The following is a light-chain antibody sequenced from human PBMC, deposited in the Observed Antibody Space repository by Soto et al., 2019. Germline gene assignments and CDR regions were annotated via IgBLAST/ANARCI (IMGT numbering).Light chain of an antibody. CDR3: QQYNSYSGT. CDR2: DAS. CDR1: QTISNW. V-gene: IGKV1-5*01. Sequence: DIQMTQSPSTLSASVGDRVTITCRASQTISNWLAWYQQKPGKAPNLLIYDASTLKGGVPSRFSGSGSGAEFTLTISSLQPDDFATYYCQQYNSYSGTFGQGTKVDIK. J-gene: IGKJ1*01.